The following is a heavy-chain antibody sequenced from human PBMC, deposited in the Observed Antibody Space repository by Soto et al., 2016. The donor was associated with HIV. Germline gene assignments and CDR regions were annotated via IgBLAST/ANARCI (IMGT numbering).Heavy chain of an antibody. D-gene: IGHD3-22*01. CDR3: ARDRPGYSDRTGSSVGVGYFEN. J-gene: IGHJ4*02. Sequence: EVQLVESGGGLVQPGGSLRLSCAASGFTVSSSYMSWVRQTPGKGLEWVSVIYSGGNTYYANSVAGRFTISRDNSNNIPFLQMNSLRAEDTAVYYCARDRPGYSDRTGSSVGVGYFENWGQGNLVTVSS. CDR2: IYSGGNT. CDR1: GFTVSSSY. V-gene: IGHV3-66*01.